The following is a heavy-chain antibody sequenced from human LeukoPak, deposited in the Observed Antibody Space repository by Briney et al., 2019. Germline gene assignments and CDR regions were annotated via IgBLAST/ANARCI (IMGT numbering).Heavy chain of an antibody. CDR2: ISGGGNT. CDR3: AKGSGFTVYYGMDV. J-gene: IGHJ6*02. V-gene: IGHV3-23*01. CDR1: GFTFSSYA. Sequence: GGSLRLSCAASGFTFSSYAMNWVRQAPGKGLEWVSAISGGGNTYYADSVKGRFTISRDNSKNTLYLQMNSLRAEDTAVYYCAKGSGFTVYYGMDVWGQGTTVIVSS. D-gene: IGHD3-9*01.